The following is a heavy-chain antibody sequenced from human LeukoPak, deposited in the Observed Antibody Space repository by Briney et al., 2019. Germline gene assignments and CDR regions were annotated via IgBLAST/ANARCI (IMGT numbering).Heavy chain of an antibody. CDR1: RFTFSSYW. CDR3: ARVRYSSGWPHFDY. Sequence: PGGSLRLSCAASRFTFSSYWMHWVGQAPGKGLVWVSRINSDGSSTSYADSVKGRFTISRDNAKNTLYLQMNSLRAEDTAVYYCARVRYSSGWPHFDYWGQGTLVTVSS. CDR2: INSDGSST. D-gene: IGHD6-19*01. V-gene: IGHV3-74*01. J-gene: IGHJ4*02.